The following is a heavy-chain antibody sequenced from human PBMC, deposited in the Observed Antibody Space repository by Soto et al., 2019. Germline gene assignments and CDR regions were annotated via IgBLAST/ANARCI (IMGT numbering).Heavy chain of an antibody. CDR2: ISGSGGST. V-gene: IGHV3-23*01. CDR1: GFTFSSYA. J-gene: IGHJ6*02. Sequence: PGGSLRRSCAASGFTFSSYAMSWVRQAPGKGLEWVSAISGSGGSTYYADSVKGRFTISRDNSKNTLYLQMNSLRAEDTAVYYCAKDQEYQLLYSYYYYGMDVWGQGTTVTVSS. CDR3: AKDQEYQLLYSYYYYGMDV. D-gene: IGHD2-2*02.